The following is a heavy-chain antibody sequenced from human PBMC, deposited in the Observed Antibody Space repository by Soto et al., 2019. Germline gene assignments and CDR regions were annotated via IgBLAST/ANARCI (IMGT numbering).Heavy chain of an antibody. D-gene: IGHD3-16*02. V-gene: IGHV1-18*01. CDR1: GYTFTSYG. J-gene: IGHJ6*02. CDR3: ARDKGAMITFGGFIADYYYYGMDV. CDR2: ISAYNGNT. Sequence: ASVKVSCKASGYTFTSYGISWVRQAPGQGLEWMGWISAYNGNTNYAQKLQGRVTMTTDTSTSTAYMELRSLRSDDTAVYYCARDKGAMITFGGFIADYYYYGMDVWGQGTTVTVSS.